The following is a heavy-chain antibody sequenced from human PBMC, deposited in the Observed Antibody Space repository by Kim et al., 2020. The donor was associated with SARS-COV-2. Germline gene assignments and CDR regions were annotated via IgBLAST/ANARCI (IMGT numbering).Heavy chain of an antibody. V-gene: IGHV3-23*01. Sequence: VNGRFPISRDDSKNTLYLQMNSLRAEDTAVYYCAKDTPYYGSGSPFYFDDWGQGTLVTVSS. CDR3: AKDTPYYGSGSPFYFDD. J-gene: IGHJ4*02. D-gene: IGHD3-10*01.